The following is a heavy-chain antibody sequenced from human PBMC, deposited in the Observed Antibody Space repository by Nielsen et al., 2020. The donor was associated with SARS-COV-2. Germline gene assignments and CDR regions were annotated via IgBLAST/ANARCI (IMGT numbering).Heavy chain of an antibody. J-gene: IGHJ4*02. CDR1: GYSISSGYY. Sequence: SETLSLTCTVSGYSISSGYYWGWIRQPPGKGLEWIGSIYHSGSTYYNPSLKSRVTMSVDTSKNQFSLRLSSVTAADTAAYYCASRFFLDYWGQGTLVTVSS. V-gene: IGHV4-38-2*02. D-gene: IGHD3-3*01. CDR2: IYHSGST. CDR3: ASRFFLDY.